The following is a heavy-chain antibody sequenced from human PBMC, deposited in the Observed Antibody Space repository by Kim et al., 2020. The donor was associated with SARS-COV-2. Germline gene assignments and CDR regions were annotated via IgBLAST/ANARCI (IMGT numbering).Heavy chain of an antibody. Sequence: SETLSLTCTVSGGSISSYYWSWIRQPPGKGLEWIGYIYYSGSTNYNPSLKSRVTISVDTSKNQFSLKLSSVTAADTAVYYCARAGMAYEGAFDIWGQGTMVTVSS. CDR1: GGSISSYY. CDR3: ARAGMAYEGAFDI. D-gene: IGHD2-21*01. CDR2: IYYSGST. V-gene: IGHV4-59*13. J-gene: IGHJ3*02.